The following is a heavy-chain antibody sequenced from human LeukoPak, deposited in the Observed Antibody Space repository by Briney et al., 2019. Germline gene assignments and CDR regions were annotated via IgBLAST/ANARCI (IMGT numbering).Heavy chain of an antibody. D-gene: IGHD3/OR15-3a*01. CDR2: INHSGST. CDR3: ARESSQHGLN. V-gene: IGHV4-34*01. Sequence: SETLSLTCAVYGGSFSGYYWSWIRQPPGKGLEWIGEINHSGSTNYNPSLKSRVTISVDTSKNQFSLKLSSVTAADTAVYYCARESSQHGLNWGQGTLVTVSS. CDR1: GGSFSGYY. J-gene: IGHJ4*02.